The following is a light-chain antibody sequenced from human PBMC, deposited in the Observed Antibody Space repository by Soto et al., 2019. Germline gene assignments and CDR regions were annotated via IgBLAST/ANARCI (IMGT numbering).Light chain of an antibody. CDR2: GAS. J-gene: IGKJ5*01. V-gene: IGKV3-11*01. CDR1: QSVSSS. CDR3: QQRSNWPVT. Sequence: EIVLTQSPATLSSSPGERATLSCRASQSVSSSLAWYQQKPGQAPRLLIYGASNRAGGIPARFSGSGYGTDFTLTISSLEPEDFAVYYCQQRSNWPVTFGQGTRLEIK.